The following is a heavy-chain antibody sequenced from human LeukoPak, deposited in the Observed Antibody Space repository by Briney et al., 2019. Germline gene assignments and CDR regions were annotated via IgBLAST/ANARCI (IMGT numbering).Heavy chain of an antibody. Sequence: GGSLRLSCAASGFTFSSYGMHWVRQAPGKGLEGVAVISYDGSNKYYADSVKGRFTISRDNSKNTLYLQMNSLRAEDTAVYYCARTLDFGELFLYWGQGTLVTVSS. D-gene: IGHD3-10*01. CDR2: ISYDGSNK. CDR3: ARTLDFGELFLY. V-gene: IGHV3-30*03. J-gene: IGHJ4*02. CDR1: GFTFSSYG.